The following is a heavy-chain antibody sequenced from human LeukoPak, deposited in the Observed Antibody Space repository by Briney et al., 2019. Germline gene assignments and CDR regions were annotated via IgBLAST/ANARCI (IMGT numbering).Heavy chain of an antibody. V-gene: IGHV4-34*01. Sequence: PSETLSLTCAVYGGSFSGYYWSWIRQPPGKGLEWIGEINHSGSTNYNPSLKSRVTISVDTSKNQFSLKLSSVTAADTAVYYCATTTGYDSSGFAFDYWGQGTLVTVSS. J-gene: IGHJ4*02. CDR2: INHSGST. CDR1: GGSFSGYY. D-gene: IGHD3-22*01. CDR3: ATTTGYDSSGFAFDY.